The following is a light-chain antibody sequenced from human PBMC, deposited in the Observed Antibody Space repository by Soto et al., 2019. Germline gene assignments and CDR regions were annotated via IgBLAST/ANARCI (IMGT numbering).Light chain of an antibody. CDR3: CSYAGSSTWV. CDR2: EGS. Sequence: QSVLTQPASVSGSPGQSIAISCTGTSSDLGTYNLVSWYQQHPGKAPKLMIYEGSKRPSGVSPRFSGSKSGNTASLTISGLQAEDEADYYCCSYAGSSTWVFGGGTKLTVL. V-gene: IGLV2-23*01. J-gene: IGLJ3*02. CDR1: SSDLGTYNL.